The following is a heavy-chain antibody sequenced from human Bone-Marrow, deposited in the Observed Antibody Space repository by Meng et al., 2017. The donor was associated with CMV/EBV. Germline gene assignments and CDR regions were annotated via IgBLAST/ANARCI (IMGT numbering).Heavy chain of an antibody. CDR3: AKPILPYGPRVSYGMDV. J-gene: IGHJ6*02. CDR2: IRHDAST. V-gene: IGHV3-30*02. CDR1: GFTFSSYG. D-gene: IGHD4-17*01. Sequence: GGSLRLSCAASGFTFSSYGMHWVRQAPGKGLEWVAFIRHDASTDSVKGRFTISRDNSKNTLYLQKNSLRVEDTAVYYCAKPILPYGPRVSYGMDVWGQGTTVTFAS.